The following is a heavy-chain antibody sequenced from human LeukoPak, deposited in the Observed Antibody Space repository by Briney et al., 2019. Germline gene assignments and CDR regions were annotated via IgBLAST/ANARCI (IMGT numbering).Heavy chain of an antibody. V-gene: IGHV1-69*10. CDR1: GGTFSSYT. D-gene: IGHD2-21*01. CDR2: IIPILGIA. CDR3: ARDSRLAYCGGDCSDAFDI. J-gene: IGHJ3*02. Sequence: SVKVSCKASGGTFSSYTISWVRQAPGQGLEWMGGIIPILGIANYAQKFQGRVTITADKSTSTAYMELSSLRSEDTAVYYCARDSRLAYCGGDCSDAFDIWGQGTMVTVSS.